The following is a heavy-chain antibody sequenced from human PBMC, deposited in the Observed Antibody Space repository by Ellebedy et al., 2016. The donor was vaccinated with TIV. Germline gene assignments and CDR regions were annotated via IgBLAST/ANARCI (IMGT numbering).Heavy chain of an antibody. J-gene: IGHJ6*02. CDR2: ISYDGSNK. CDR3: ARDWVEGYCSGGSCYYYYYGMDV. CDR1: GFTFSSYA. Sequence: GESLKISXAASGFTFSSYAMHWVRQAPGKGLEWVAVISYDGSNKYYADSVKGRFTISRDNAKNSLYLQMNSLRAEDTAVYYCARDWVEGYCSGGSCYYYYYGMDVWGQGTTVTVSS. V-gene: IGHV3-30-3*01. D-gene: IGHD2-15*01.